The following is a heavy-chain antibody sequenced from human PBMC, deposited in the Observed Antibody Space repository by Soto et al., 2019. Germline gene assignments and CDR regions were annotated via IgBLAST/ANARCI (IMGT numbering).Heavy chain of an antibody. CDR1: GYTFTSYY. D-gene: IGHD2-2*01. Sequence: ASVKVSCRASGYTFTSYYMHSVRQAPGQGLEWMGIINPSGGSTSYAQKFQGRVTMTRDTSTSTVYVELSSLRSEDTAVYYCARDMVVVPAAVYYFDYWGQGTLVTVSS. V-gene: IGHV1-46*03. CDR2: INPSGGST. CDR3: ARDMVVVPAAVYYFDY. J-gene: IGHJ4*02.